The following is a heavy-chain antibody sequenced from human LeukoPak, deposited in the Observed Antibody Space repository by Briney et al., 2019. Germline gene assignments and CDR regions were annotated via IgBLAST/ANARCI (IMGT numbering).Heavy chain of an antibody. Sequence: GGSLRLTCAASGFTFSSYGMSWVRQAPGKGLEWVSYIRSSSSTMYYADSVKGRFTISRDNAKSSLYLQMSSLRDEDTAVYYCARARGYNHGPQDYYFDYWGQGTLVTVSS. CDR3: ARARGYNHGPQDYYFDY. V-gene: IGHV3-48*02. J-gene: IGHJ4*02. CDR1: GFTFSSYG. D-gene: IGHD5-18*01. CDR2: IRSSSSTM.